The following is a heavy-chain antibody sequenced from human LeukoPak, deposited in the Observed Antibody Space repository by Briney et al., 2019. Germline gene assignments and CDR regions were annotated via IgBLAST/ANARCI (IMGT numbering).Heavy chain of an antibody. J-gene: IGHJ4*02. CDR3: ANAKTRDDYFDY. V-gene: IGHV3-23*01. D-gene: IGHD1-7*01. CDR2: ISGSGGST. Sequence: PGGSLRLSCAASGFTFSSYAMSWVRQAPGKGLEWVSAISGSGGSTYYADSVKGRFTISRDNSKNTLYLQMNSLRAEDTAVYYCANAKTRDDYFDYWGQGTLVTVSS. CDR1: GFTFSSYA.